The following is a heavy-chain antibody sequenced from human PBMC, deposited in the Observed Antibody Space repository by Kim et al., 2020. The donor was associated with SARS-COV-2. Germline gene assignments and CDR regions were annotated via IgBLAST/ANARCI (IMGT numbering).Heavy chain of an antibody. Sequence: STYTPKSVKGGLPISRDNSKNTLYLQMNSLRAEDTAVYYCARAPVAAFDIWGQGTMVTVSS. CDR2: ST. J-gene: IGHJ3*02. CDR3: ARAPVAAFDI. V-gene: IGHV3-66*01.